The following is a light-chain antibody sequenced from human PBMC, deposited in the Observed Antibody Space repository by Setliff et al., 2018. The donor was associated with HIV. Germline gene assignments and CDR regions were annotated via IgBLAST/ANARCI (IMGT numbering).Light chain of an antibody. CDR2: DVR. J-gene: IGLJ1*01. CDR3: SSYTSSSTLV. Sequence: QSALAQPASVSGSPGQSITISCTGTSSDIAIYNFVSWYQHHPGKAPKLILYDVRNRPSGVSNRFSGSKSGNTASLTISGLLAEDEADYYCSSYTSSSTLVFGTGTKVTVL. CDR1: SSDIAIYNF. V-gene: IGLV2-14*03.